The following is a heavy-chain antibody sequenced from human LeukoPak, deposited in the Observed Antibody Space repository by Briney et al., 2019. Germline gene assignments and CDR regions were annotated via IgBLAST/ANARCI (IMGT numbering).Heavy chain of an antibody. Sequence: PGGSLRLSCAASGFTFSSYAMSWVRQAPGKGLEWVSAISGSGGSTSYADSVKGRFTVSRDNSKNTLYLQMNSLRAEDTAVYYCAKAARYCPSGSCYYSFDIWGQGTMVTVSS. J-gene: IGHJ3*02. CDR2: ISGSGGST. CDR1: GFTFSSYA. CDR3: AKAARYCPSGSCYYSFDI. V-gene: IGHV3-23*01. D-gene: IGHD2-2*01.